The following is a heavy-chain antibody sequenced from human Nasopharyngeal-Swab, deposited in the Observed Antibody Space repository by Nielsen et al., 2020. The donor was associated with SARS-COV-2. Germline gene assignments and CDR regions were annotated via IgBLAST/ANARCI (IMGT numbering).Heavy chain of an antibody. CDR3: TTDFYFDY. V-gene: IGHV3-73*01. J-gene: IGHJ4*02. CDR2: IGDKEHNYAT. Sequence: GESLKISCAASGFIFSASAIHWVRQASGKGLEWVGRIGDKEHNYATTYGASVQGWFTISRDDSKNTAFLQMDGLKTEDTALYYCTTDFYFDYWGQGTLVTVSS. CDR1: GFIFSASA.